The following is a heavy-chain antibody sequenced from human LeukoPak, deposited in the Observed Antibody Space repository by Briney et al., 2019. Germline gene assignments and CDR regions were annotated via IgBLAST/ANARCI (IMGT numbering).Heavy chain of an antibody. J-gene: IGHJ4*02. CDR1: GGSISSYY. V-gene: IGHV4-59*01. D-gene: IGHD4-23*01. Sequence: PSETLSLTCTVSGGSISSYYWSWIRQPPGKGLEWIGYIYYSGSTNYNPSLKSRVTISVDTSKNQFSLKLSSVTAADTAVYYCARITVVTGVMFDYWGQGTLVTVSS. CDR2: IYYSGST. CDR3: ARITVVTGVMFDY.